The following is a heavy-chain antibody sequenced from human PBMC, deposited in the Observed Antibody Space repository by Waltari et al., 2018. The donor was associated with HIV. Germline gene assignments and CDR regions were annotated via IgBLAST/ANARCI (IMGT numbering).Heavy chain of an antibody. V-gene: IGHV1-8*01. CDR2: VNPKSGNT. D-gene: IGHD1-26*01. CDR3: ARAKGAMTGDYHYYMDV. J-gene: IGHJ6*03. CDR1: GDTFNTYA. Sequence: QVQLVQPGAEVRKPGASVKVPCKASGDTFNTYAINWVRRATGQGPEWVGWVNPKSGNTGCAQKFQGRVNMTSNSSLNIAYMELNNLTSDDTAVYYCARAKGAMTGDYHYYMDVWGGGTTVIVSS.